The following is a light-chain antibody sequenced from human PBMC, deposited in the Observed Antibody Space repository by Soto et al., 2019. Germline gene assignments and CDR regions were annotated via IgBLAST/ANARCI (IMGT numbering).Light chain of an antibody. CDR1: SSDVGNYNL. V-gene: IGLV2-23*02. J-gene: IGLJ2*01. CDR3: CSYAGSVTFT. CDR2: GTT. Sequence: QSALTQPASVSGSPGQSITISCTGTSSDVGNYNLVSWYQHHPGKTPQLIIYGTTKRPSGVSNRYSGSKSGNTASLTISGLQAEDEANYYCCSYAGSVTFTFGGGTKLTVL.